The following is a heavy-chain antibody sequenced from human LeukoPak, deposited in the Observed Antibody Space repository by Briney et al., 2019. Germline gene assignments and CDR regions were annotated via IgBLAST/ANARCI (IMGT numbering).Heavy chain of an antibody. D-gene: IGHD3-10*01. V-gene: IGHV1-18*01. CDR1: GYTFTSYG. CDR2: INADNGNT. Sequence: GASVKVSCKASGYTFTSYGISWVRQAPGRALEWMGWINADNGNTRYAQKLQGRVTMTTDTSTTTAYMDLRSLRSDDTAVYYCARDADGSGTLLDYWGQGTLVTVSS. CDR3: ARDADGSGTLLDY. J-gene: IGHJ4*02.